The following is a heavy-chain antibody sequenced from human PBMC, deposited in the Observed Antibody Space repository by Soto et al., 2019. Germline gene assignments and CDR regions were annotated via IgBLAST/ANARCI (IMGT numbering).Heavy chain of an antibody. Sequence: SETLSLTCTVSGGSLTNVYWSWLRQPPGKGLEWIGYMSYTGRTDYNPSLKSRVIISEDTSKIQFFLRLSSVTAADTAIYYCAIMDSSVYYRIDSWGQGTLVTVSS. D-gene: IGHD3-22*01. V-gene: IGHV4-59*01. CDR2: MSYTGRT. J-gene: IGHJ4*02. CDR3: AIMDSSVYYRIDS. CDR1: GGSLTNVY.